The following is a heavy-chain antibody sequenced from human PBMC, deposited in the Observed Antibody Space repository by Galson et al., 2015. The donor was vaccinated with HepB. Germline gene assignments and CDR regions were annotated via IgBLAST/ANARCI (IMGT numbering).Heavy chain of an antibody. CDR1: GFSLSTSGMC. J-gene: IGHJ2*01. Sequence: PALVKPTQTLTLTCTFSGFSLSTSGMCVSWIRQPPGKALEWLARIDWDDDKYYSTSLKTRLTISKDTSKNQVVLTMTNMDPVDTATYYCARIQGGEMEWYFDLWGRGTLVTVSS. V-gene: IGHV2-70*11. CDR3: ARIQGGEMEWYFDL. D-gene: IGHD5-24*01. CDR2: IDWDDDK.